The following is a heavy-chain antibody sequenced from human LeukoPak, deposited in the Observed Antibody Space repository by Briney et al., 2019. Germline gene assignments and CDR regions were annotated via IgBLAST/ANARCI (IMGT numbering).Heavy chain of an antibody. J-gene: IGHJ4*02. CDR1: GVTFSIYT. CDR2: LSGSGDYT. D-gene: IGHD3-9*01. V-gene: IGHV3-23*01. Sequence: GGSLRLSCAASGVTFSIYTMNWVGQAPGKGLDWVSSLSGSGDYTYYADSVKGRFTISRDNSKNTLYLKMNSLRAEDTAVYYCAKTTGYYSSSPLDYWGQGTLVTVSS. CDR3: AKTTGYYSSSPLDY.